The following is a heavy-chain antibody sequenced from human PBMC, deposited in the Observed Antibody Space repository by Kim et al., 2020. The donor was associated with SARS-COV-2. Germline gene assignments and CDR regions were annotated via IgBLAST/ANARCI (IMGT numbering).Heavy chain of an antibody. V-gene: IGHV3-49*03. CDR2: IRSKLHGGTT. CDR3: SRGLYDY. CDR1: GFAFGDYA. J-gene: IGHJ4*02. Sequence: GGSLRLSCTTSGFAFGDYAMSWFRQAPGKGLEWVGFIRSKLHGGTTEYVASVKGNFTISRDDSRSIAFLQMNSLQSEDTAVYFCSRGLYDYWGQGTLVTV.